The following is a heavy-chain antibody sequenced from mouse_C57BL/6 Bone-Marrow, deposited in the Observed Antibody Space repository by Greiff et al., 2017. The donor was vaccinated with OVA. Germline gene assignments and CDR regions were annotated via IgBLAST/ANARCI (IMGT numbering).Heavy chain of an antibody. D-gene: IGHD2-1*01. CDR1: GYTFTSYW. V-gene: IGHV1-53*01. J-gene: IGHJ4*01. CDR3: ARGGLGLLSGMDY. Sequence: VQLQQPGTELVKPGASVKLSCKASGYTFTSYWMHWVKQRPGQGLEWIGNINPSNGGTNYNEKFKSKATLTVDKSSSTANMQLSSLTSEDSAVYDGARGGLGLLSGMDYWGQGTSVTVSS. CDR2: INPSNGGT.